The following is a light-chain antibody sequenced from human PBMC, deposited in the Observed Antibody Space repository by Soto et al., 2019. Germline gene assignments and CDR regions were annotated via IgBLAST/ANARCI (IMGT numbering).Light chain of an antibody. CDR1: QSVSSSY. CDR3: QQYDSSPRT. Sequence: EIVLTQSPGTLSLSPGGRATLSGRASQSVSSSYLAWYQQKPGQAPRLLIYGASSRATGIPDRFSGSGSGTDFTLTINRLEPEDFAVYYCQQYDSSPRTFGQGTKVDIK. V-gene: IGKV3-20*01. J-gene: IGKJ1*01. CDR2: GAS.